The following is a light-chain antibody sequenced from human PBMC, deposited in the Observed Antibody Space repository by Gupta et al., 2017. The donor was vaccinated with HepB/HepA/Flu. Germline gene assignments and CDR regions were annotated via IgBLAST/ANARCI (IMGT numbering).Light chain of an antibody. Sequence: QSALTQPASVSGSPGQSITISCPGTSSDVGGYNYVSWYHQHPGKAPKLMIYDVSNRPAGVSNRFSGSKSGNTASLTISGLQAEDEADYYCSSYTSSSTLVFGGGTKLTVL. CDR3: SSYTSSSTLV. CDR2: DVS. V-gene: IGLV2-14*01. CDR1: SSDVGGYNY. J-gene: IGLJ2*01.